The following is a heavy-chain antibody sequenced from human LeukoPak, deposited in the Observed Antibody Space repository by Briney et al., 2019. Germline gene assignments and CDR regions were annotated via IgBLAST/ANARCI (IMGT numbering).Heavy chain of an antibody. CDR1: GYTFTSYG. Sequence: ASVKVSCKASGYTFTSYGISWVRQAPGQGLEWMGWISAYNGNTYYAQKLQGRVTMTTDTSTSTAYMELRSLRSDDTAVYYCARGAPFHYYDSSVVYWGQGTLVTVSS. V-gene: IGHV1-18*01. D-gene: IGHD3-22*01. J-gene: IGHJ4*02. CDR3: ARGAPFHYYDSSVVY. CDR2: ISAYNGNT.